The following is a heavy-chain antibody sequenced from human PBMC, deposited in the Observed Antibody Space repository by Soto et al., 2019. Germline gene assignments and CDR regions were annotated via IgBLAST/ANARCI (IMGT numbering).Heavy chain of an antibody. V-gene: IGHV3-21*01. CDR1: GFTFSSYS. D-gene: IGHD6-19*01. CDR3: ARGPSSRAGIDY. J-gene: IGHJ4*02. CDR2: ISSSSSYI. Sequence: GGSLRLSCAASGFTFSSYSMNWVRQAPGKGLEWVSSISSSSSYIYYADSVKGRFTISRDNAKNSLYLQMNSLRAEDTAVYYCARGPSSRAGIDYWGQGTLVTVSS.